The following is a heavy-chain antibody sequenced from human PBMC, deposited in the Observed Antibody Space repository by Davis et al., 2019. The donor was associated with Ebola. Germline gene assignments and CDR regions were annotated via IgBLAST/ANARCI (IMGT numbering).Heavy chain of an antibody. Sequence: GESLKISCAASGFTFSSYAMSWVRQAPGKGLEWVSVIYSGGSTYYADSVKGRFTISRDNSKNTLYLQMNSLRAEDTAVYYCASSYYYDSSGYYPWGQGTLVTVSS. CDR3: ASSYYYDSSGYYP. D-gene: IGHD3-22*01. J-gene: IGHJ5*02. CDR1: GFTFSSYA. V-gene: IGHV3-66*01. CDR2: IYSGGST.